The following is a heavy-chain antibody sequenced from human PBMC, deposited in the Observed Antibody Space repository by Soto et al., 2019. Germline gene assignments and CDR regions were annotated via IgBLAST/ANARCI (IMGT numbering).Heavy chain of an antibody. D-gene: IGHD4-17*01. V-gene: IGHV4-59*01. CDR1: GGSISSYY. J-gene: IGHJ4*02. Sequence: SETLSFTCTVSGGSISSYYWSWIRQPPGKGLEWIGYIYYSGSTSYNPSLKSRVTISVDTSKNQFSLKLSSVTAADTAVYYCARDQDYGVDYWGQGTLVTVSS. CDR2: IYYSGST. CDR3: ARDQDYGVDY.